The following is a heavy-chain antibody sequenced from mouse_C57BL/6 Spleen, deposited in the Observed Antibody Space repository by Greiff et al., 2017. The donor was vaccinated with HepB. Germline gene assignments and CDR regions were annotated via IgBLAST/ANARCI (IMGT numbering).Heavy chain of an antibody. CDR1: GYSLTDYN. V-gene: IGHV1-39*01. CDR2: INPNYGTT. CDR3: VTTVGGRFAY. J-gene: IGHJ3*01. Sequence: VQLQQSGPELVKPGASVKISCKASGYSLTDYNMNWVKQSNGKSLEWIGVINPNYGTTSYNQKFKGKATLTVDQSSSTSYMQLNSLTSEDSAVYYCVTTVGGRFAYWGQGTLVTVSA. D-gene: IGHD1-1*01.